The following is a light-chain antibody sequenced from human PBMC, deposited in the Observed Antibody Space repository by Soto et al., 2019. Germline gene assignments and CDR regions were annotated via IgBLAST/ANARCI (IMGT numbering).Light chain of an antibody. J-gene: IGKJ2*01. CDR2: KVS. CDR1: QSLVYGDGNTF. V-gene: IGKV2-30*01. CDR3: MQGSHWPPRYT. Sequence: DVVMTQSPLSLPVALGQPASISCRSSQSLVYGDGNTFFNWFHQRPGHSPRRLIYKVSNRDSGVPDRFTLRISRVEAEDVGVYYCMQGSHWPPRYTFGQGTKLEIK.